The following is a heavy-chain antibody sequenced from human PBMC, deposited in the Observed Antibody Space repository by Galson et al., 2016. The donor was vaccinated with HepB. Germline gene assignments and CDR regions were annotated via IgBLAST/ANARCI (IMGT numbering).Heavy chain of an antibody. CDR1: GASISSGGFS. J-gene: IGHJ4*02. Sequence: LSLTCTVSGASISSGGFSWNWIRQPPGKGLEWIGCIYHSGSTYYIPSLQRRVTISVDRSKNQFSLKLSSVTAADTAVYYCARGSPFDYWGQGSLVTVSS. CDR2: IYHSGST. V-gene: IGHV4-30-2*01. CDR3: ARGSPFDY.